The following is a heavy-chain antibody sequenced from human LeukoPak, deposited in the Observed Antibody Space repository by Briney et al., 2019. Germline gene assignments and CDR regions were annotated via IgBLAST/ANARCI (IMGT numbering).Heavy chain of an antibody. CDR3: ARRRDGYNPELDY. CDR2: ISNDGMRK. J-gene: IGHJ4*02. D-gene: IGHD5-24*01. CDR1: GXTFSRSA. V-gene: IGHV3-30*04. Sequence: PGGSLRLSWAASGXTFSRSAMHWVRQPPGKGLEWMAVISNDGMRKFHADSVKGRFTISRDNSKNTLYLQMDSLTTEDTALYYCARRRDGYNPELDYWGQGTLVTVSS.